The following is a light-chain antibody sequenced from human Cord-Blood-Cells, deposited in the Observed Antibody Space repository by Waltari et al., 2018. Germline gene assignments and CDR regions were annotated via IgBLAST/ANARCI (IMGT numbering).Light chain of an antibody. J-gene: IGKJ1*01. CDR1: LGLSNY. V-gene: IGKV1-16*02. CDR3: QQYNSYPPT. CDR2: AAS. Sequence: DIQMTQSPSSLSSSVGDRVTITCRASLGLSNYLAWFQQKPGKATNSLIYAASSLQSGVPSKFSGSGSGTDFTLTISSLQPEDFATYYCQQYNSYPPTFGQGTKVEIK.